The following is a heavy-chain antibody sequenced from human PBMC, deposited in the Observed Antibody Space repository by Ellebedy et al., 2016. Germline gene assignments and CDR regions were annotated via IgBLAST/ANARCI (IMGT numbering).Heavy chain of an antibody. CDR3: AKDFNCFDGY. J-gene: IGHJ4*02. Sequence: SVKGRFTISRDNSKSTLYLQMNSLQAEDTAVYYCAKDFNCFDGYWGQGTLVTVSS. V-gene: IGHV3-23*02. D-gene: IGHD1-20*01.